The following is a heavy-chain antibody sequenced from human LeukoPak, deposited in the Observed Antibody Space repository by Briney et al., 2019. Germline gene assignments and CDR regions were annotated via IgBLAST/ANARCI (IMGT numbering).Heavy chain of an antibody. CDR1: GGSISSGGYY. J-gene: IGHJ6*03. CDR2: IYHSGST. D-gene: IGHD2-21*02. Sequence: SQTLSLTCTVSGGSISSGGYYWSWIRQPPGKGLEWIGYIYHSGSTYYNPSLKSRVTISVDRSKIQFSLKLSSVTAADTAVYYCARLRRTAAAVRRGFAGGYMDVWGKGTTVTVSS. CDR3: ARLRRTAAAVRRGFAGGYMDV. V-gene: IGHV4-30-2*01.